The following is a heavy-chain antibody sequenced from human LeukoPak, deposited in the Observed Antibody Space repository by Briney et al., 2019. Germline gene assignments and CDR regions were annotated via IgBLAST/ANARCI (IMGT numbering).Heavy chain of an antibody. CDR1: GGSFSDYY. CDR2: INHSGIT. J-gene: IGHJ4*02. CDR3: AREPLTTVVTPFDC. Sequence: SQTLSLTCALSGGSFSDYYWSWIRQPPGKGLEWIGEINHSGITNYNPSLKSRVSISADTSKNQFSLKLNSVTAADTAVYYCAREPLTTVVTPFDCWGQRTLVTVSS. D-gene: IGHD4-23*01. V-gene: IGHV4-34*01.